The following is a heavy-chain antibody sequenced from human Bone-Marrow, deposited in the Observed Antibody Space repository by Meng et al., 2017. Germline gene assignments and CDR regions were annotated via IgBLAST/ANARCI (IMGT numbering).Heavy chain of an antibody. J-gene: IGHJ6*02. CDR2: IYTRGST. V-gene: IGHV4-61*02. CDR3: ARGADGDYNYHYFGMDV. CDR1: GASITSGTYY. Sequence: LRPSCTVSGASITSGTYYWNWIRQPAGRGLEWIGRIYTRGSTNYNPSLKSRVTISVDSSKNQFSLKLTSVTAADTAVYYCARGADGDYNYHYFGMDVWGQGTTVTVSS. D-gene: IGHD4-17*01.